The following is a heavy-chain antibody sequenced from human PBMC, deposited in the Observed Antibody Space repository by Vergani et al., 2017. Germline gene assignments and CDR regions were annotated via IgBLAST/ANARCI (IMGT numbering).Heavy chain of an antibody. CDR1: GFTFSSYA. J-gene: IGHJ6*02. Sequence: EVQLLESGGNLIQPGGSLRLSCGASGFTFSSYAMTWVRLAPGKGLQWGSAIRGSGGNTFYTDSVKGRFYIARENSKDTLYLQMNSLRVEDTAIYYCAKARDPNCKGGNCYSYYYGLDLWGQGTTVTVSS. CDR2: IRGSGGNT. CDR3: AKARDPNCKGGNCYSYYYGLDL. D-gene: IGHD2-21*01. V-gene: IGHV3-23*01.